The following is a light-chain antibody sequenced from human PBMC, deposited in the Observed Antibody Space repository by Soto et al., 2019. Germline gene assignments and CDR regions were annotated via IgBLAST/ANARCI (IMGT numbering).Light chain of an antibody. V-gene: IGKV3-20*01. J-gene: IGKJ2*01. Sequence: EMVLIQSKKTVYFGAGQITTLPYIASQSVSSSYLAWYQQKPGQAPRLLIYGASSRATGIPDRFSGSGSGTDFTLSISILEAEASAVYYCQSDRSSPSTFGNGT. CDR1: QSVSSSY. CDR2: GAS. CDR3: QSDRSSPST.